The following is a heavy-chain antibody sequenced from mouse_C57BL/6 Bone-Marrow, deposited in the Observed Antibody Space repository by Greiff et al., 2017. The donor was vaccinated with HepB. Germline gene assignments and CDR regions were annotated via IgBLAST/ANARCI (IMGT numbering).Heavy chain of an antibody. V-gene: IGHV1-55*01. CDR2: IYPGSGST. CDR1: GYTFTSYW. CDR3: ATSYCGSSYGFAY. D-gene: IGHD1-1*01. J-gene: IGHJ3*01. Sequence: VQLQQPGAELVKPGASVKMSCKASGYTFTSYWITWVKQRPGQGLEWIGDIYPGSGSTNYNEKFKSKATLTVDTSSSTAYMQLSSLTSEDSAVYYCATSYCGSSYGFAYWGQGTLVTVSA.